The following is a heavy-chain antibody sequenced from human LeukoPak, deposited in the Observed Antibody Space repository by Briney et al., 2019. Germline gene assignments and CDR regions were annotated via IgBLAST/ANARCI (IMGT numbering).Heavy chain of an antibody. V-gene: IGHV4-39*07. J-gene: IGHJ3*02. CDR1: GGFISSSSYY. CDR3: ARSDGYGLVGI. CDR2: IYSSGST. D-gene: IGHD3-10*01. Sequence: SETLSLTCTVSGGFISSSSYYWGWIRQPPGKGLEWIGSIYSSGSTYYNPSLKSRVIILIDTAKNHVSLNLSSVTAADTAVYYCARSDGYGLVGIWGQGTMVTVSS.